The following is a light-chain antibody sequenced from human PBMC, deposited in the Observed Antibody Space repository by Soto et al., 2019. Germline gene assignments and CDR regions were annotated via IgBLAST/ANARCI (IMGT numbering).Light chain of an antibody. J-gene: IGKJ3*01. Sequence: DIQMSQSPSPLSASVGDRVYITCRTSQSVNTFLNWYQAKPGKAPKLLIYEASNLGNGVPSRFSGSGSGTDFTLTISSLQPEDSATYYSQQSYRTPPFNFGPGTRVDI. CDR2: EAS. V-gene: IGKV1-39*01. CDR1: QSVNTF. CDR3: QQSYRTPPFN.